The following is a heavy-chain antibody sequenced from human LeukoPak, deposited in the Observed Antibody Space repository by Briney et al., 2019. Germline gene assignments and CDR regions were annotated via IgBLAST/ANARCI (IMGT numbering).Heavy chain of an antibody. Sequence: GGSLRLSCAASGFTFSSYNMNWVRQAPGKGLEWVSYISSSSSNIYYADSVKGRFTISRDNAKNSLYLQMNSLRAEDTAVYYCAREEREGAFDYWGQGTLVTVSS. CDR2: ISSSSSNI. CDR3: AREEREGAFDY. J-gene: IGHJ4*02. V-gene: IGHV3-48*04. CDR1: GFTFSSYN. D-gene: IGHD1-1*01.